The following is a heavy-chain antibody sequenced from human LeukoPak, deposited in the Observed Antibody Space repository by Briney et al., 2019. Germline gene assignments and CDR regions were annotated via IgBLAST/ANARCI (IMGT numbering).Heavy chain of an antibody. D-gene: IGHD4-4*01. J-gene: IGHJ4*02. CDR3: ARDGDDYSKDY. Sequence: SETLSLTCAVSGGSISSGGYSWSWIRQPPGTGLEWIGYIYHSGSTYYNPSLKSRVTISVDRSKNQFSLKLSSVTAADTAVYYCARDGDDYSKDYWGQGTLVTVSS. CDR1: GGSISSGGYS. V-gene: IGHV4-30-2*01. CDR2: IYHSGST.